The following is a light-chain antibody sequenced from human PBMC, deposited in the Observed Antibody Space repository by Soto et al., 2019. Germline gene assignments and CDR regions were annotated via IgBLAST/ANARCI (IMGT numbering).Light chain of an antibody. CDR3: QSYDSSNLL. CDR2: EDN. V-gene: IGLV6-57*02. J-gene: IGLJ3*02. Sequence: NFMLTQPHSVSESPGKTVTISCTGSSGSIASNYVQWYQQRPGSAPTTVIYEDNQRPSGVPDRFSGSIDSSSNSASLTISGLKTEDEADYYCQSYDSSNLLFGGGTKLTVL. CDR1: SGSIASNY.